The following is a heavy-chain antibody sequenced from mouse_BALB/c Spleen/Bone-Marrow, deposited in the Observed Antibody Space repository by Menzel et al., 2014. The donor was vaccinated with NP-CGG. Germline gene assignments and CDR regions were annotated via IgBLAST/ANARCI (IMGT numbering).Heavy chain of an antibody. CDR2: ITSVVVYT. J-gene: IGHJ4*01. CDR1: GFTFSSYT. Sequence: LQQSGGGLVKPGGSLKLSCAASGFTFSSYTMSWVRQTPEKRLEWVATITSVVVYTYYPDIAMGGFTISRDNAKNTLYLQMSRLKSEDTAMYYCTRDLYDGYSYYAMDYWGQGTSVTITS. CDR3: TRDLYDGYSYYAMDY. D-gene: IGHD2-3*01. V-gene: IGHV5-6-4*01.